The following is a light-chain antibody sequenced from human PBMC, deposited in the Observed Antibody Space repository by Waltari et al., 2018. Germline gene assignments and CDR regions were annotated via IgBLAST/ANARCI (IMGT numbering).Light chain of an antibody. J-gene: IGKJ4*01. V-gene: IGKV3-20*01. CDR3: QQYGTAPHT. CDR1: QVVTSNS. CDR2: GAS. Sequence: ELLLTQSPGTLSLSPGERATLSCRASQVVTSNSLAWYKQSPGQSPSLLIYGASTRATGVPDKISGSGSGTDFTLTINKLEPEDFAVYYCQQYGTAPHTFGGGTKVEV.